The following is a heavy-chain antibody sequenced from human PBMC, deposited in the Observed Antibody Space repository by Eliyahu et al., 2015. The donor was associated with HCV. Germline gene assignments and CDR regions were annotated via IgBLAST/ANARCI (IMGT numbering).Heavy chain of an antibody. CDR1: GGSFSGYY. J-gene: IGHJ6*02. D-gene: IGHD3-9*01. Sequence: QVQLQQWGAGLLKPSETLSLTCAVYGGSFSGYYWSWIRQPPGKGLEWIGGIHSSVKTPSNPSLKSRVTISVDTSKNQFSLKLSSVTAADTAVYYCARDDIPPYYYGMDVWGQGTTVTVSS. V-gene: IGHV4-34*01. CDR2: IHSSVKT. CDR3: ARDDIPPYYYGMDV.